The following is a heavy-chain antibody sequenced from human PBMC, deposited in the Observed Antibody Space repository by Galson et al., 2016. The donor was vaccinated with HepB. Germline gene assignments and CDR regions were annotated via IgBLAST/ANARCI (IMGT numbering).Heavy chain of an antibody. CDR3: ARGTQALPRSTFDI. V-gene: IGHV3-74*01. D-gene: IGHD3-10*01. Sequence: SLRLSCATSGFTFSSYWMHWVRQAPGKGLVWVSRINSDGSSTTYADSAKGRFTISRDNAKNTLYLQMNSPRAEDTAVYYCARGTQALPRSTFDIWGQGTMVTVSS. CDR1: GFTFSSYW. J-gene: IGHJ3*02. CDR2: INSDGSST.